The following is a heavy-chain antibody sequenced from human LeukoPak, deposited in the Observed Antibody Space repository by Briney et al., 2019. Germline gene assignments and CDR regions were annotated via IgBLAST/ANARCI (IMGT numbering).Heavy chain of an antibody. J-gene: IGHJ6*03. Sequence: PGGSLRLSXAASGFTFSSYSMNWVRQAPGKGLEWVSSISSSSSYIYYADSVKGRFTISRDNAKNSLYLQMNSLRAEDTAVYYCAREGGIAAAGRSYYYYMDVWGKGTTVTVSS. D-gene: IGHD6-13*01. CDR1: GFTFSSYS. V-gene: IGHV3-21*01. CDR3: AREGGIAAAGRSYYYYMDV. CDR2: ISSSSSYI.